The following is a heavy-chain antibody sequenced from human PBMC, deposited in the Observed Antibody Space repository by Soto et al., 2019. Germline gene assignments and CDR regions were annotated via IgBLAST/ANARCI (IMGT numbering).Heavy chain of an antibody. V-gene: IGHV4-39*01. CDR2: FYYSGST. D-gene: IGHD3-22*01. J-gene: IGHJ5*02. Sequence: SETLSLTCTVSGGSISSSSYYWGWIRQSPGKGLEWIGSFYYSGSTYYNPSLKSRVTISVDTSKNQFSLKLTSVTAADTSVFYCARGEDYYHTSGYYMNWFDPWGQGTLVTVSS. CDR3: ARGEDYYHTSGYYMNWFDP. CDR1: GGSISSSSYY.